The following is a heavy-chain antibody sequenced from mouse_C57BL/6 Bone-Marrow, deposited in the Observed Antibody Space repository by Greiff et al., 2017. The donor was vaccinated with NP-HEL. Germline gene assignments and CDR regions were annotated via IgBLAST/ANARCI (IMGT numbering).Heavy chain of an antibody. V-gene: IGHV5-4*01. CDR3: AREPLLDYAMDY. Sequence: EVKLMESGGGLVKPGGSLKLSCAASGFTFSSYAMSWVRQTPEKRLEWVATISDGGSYTYYTDNVKGRFTISRDNAKNNLYLQMSQLKSEDTAMYYCAREPLLDYAMDYWGQGTSVTVSS. J-gene: IGHJ4*01. D-gene: IGHD2-10*01. CDR1: GFTFSSYA. CDR2: ISDGGSYT.